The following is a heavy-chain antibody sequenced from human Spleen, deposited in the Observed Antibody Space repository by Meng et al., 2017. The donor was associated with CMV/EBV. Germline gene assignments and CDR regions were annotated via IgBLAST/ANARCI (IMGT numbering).Heavy chain of an antibody. Sequence: GGSLKISCAASGFTFDDYGMHWVRQAPGKGLEWVAFIQNDETIQYYADSVKGRFTISRDNSQSTLYLQMNSLRAEDTAVYYCAKGGYINWFDPWGQGALVTVSS. D-gene: IGHD5-24*01. CDR1: GFTFDDYG. J-gene: IGHJ5*02. CDR2: IQNDETIQ. CDR3: AKGGYINWFDP. V-gene: IGHV3-30*02.